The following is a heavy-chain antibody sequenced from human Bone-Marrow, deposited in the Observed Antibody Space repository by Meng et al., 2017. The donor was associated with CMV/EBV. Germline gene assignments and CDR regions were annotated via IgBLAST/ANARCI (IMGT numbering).Heavy chain of an antibody. CDR3: ARDRFRAARRGYYYGMDV. D-gene: IGHD6-6*01. CDR1: GGTFSSYA. V-gene: IGHV1-69*10. J-gene: IGHJ6*02. Sequence: SVKVSCKTSGGTFSSYAISWVRQAPGQGLEWMGGIIPILGIANYARKFQGRVTITADKSTSTAYMELSSLRSEDTAVYYCARDRFRAARRGYYYGMDVWGQGTTVTVSS. CDR2: IIPILGIA.